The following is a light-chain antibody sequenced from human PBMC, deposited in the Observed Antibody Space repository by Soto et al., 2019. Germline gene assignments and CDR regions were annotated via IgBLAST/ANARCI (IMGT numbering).Light chain of an antibody. V-gene: IGLV1-40*01. CDR1: SSNIGARYD. CDR3: QSFDSSLNRV. CDR2: GDN. Sequence: QSVLTQPPSVSGAPGQRITISCSGSSSNIGARYDVHWYRQLPGTAPKLLLYGDNNRPSGVPDRFSGSKSGASASLAITGLQADDEADYYCQSFDSSLNRVFGTGTKVTVL. J-gene: IGLJ1*01.